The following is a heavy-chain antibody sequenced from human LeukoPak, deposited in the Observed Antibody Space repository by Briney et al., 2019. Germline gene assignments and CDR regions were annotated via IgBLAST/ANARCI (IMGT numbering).Heavy chain of an antibody. D-gene: IGHD2-21*01. Sequence: ASVKVSFKASGYTFTSYGISWVRQAPGQGLEWMGWISAYNGNTNYAQKLQGRVTMTTDTSTGTAYMELRCLRSDDTAVYYCARDRPRLAIDYWGQGTLVTVSS. J-gene: IGHJ4*02. CDR2: ISAYNGNT. CDR1: GYTFTSYG. V-gene: IGHV1-18*01. CDR3: ARDRPRLAIDY.